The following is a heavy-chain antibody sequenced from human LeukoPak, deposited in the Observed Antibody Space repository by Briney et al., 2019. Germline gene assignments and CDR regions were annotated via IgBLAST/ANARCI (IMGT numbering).Heavy chain of an antibody. CDR2: ISSSSSYI. D-gene: IGHD4-17*01. CDR3: ARDLLSGDYAFDY. V-gene: IGHV3-21*04. J-gene: IGHJ4*02. CDR1: GFTFSSYS. Sequence: GGSLRLSCAASGFTFSSYSMNWVRQAPGKGLEWVSSISSSSSYIYYADSVKGRFTISRDNSKNTLYLQMNGLRAADTAVYYCARDLLSGDYAFDYWGQGTLVTVSS.